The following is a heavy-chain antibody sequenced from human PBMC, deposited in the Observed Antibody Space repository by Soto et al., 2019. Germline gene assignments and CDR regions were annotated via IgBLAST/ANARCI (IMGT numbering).Heavy chain of an antibody. CDR3: ARDLGGPDY. J-gene: IGHJ4*02. CDR2: LSSDGFGA. D-gene: IGHD3-16*01. CDR1: VFSLSPYW. V-gene: IGHV3-74*03. Sequence: RWSLRLSCPASVFSLSPYWMHWVRQAPGRGLEWVSRLSSDGFGAAYADSVKGRFFISRGIARNTLFLQMNSLRADDTAVYYCARDLGGPDYWGRGTSVTVSS.